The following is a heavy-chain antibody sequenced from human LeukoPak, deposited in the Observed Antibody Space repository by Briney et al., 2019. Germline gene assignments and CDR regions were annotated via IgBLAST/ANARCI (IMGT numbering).Heavy chain of an antibody. D-gene: IGHD5-12*01. V-gene: IGHV3-48*01. J-gene: IGHJ4*02. CDR2: ISSSSSAK. Sequence: GGSLRLSCAASGFTFIGYNMNWVRQAPGKGLEWVSYISSSSSAKYYADSVKGRFTISRDNAKNSLYLQMNSLRAEDTAIYYCAREGGFGGYDLDYWGQGTLVTVSS. CDR3: AREGGFGGYDLDY. CDR1: GFTFIGYN.